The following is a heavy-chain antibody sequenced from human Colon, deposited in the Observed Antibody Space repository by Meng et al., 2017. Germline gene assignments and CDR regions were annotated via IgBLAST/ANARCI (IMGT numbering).Heavy chain of an antibody. CDR3: RSSSSDTAY. J-gene: IGHJ4*02. D-gene: IGHD6-6*01. CDR1: GITFSDSA. Sequence: GGSLRLSCAASRFNTASGITFSDSAMHWVRQAPGRGLEWVALVWFDGSKTYYAGSVEGRFTISRDNSNKTLYLQMNSLRAEDTAVYFCRSSSSDTAYWGQGTLVTVSS. V-gene: IGHV3-33*01. CDR2: VWFDGSKT.